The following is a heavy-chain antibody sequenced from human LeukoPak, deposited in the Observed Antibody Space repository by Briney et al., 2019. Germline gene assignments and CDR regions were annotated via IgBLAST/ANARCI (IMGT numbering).Heavy chain of an antibody. CDR3: AKDSTSGWYHDYYYGMDV. CDR2: ISWDGGST. D-gene: IGHD6-19*01. CDR1: GFTFDDYT. Sequence: GGSLRLSCAASGFTFDDYTMHWVRQAPGKGLEWVSLISWDGGSTYYADSVKGRFTISRDNSKNSLYLQMNSLRTEDTALYYCAKDSTSGWYHDYYYGMDVWGQGTTVTVSS. J-gene: IGHJ6*02. V-gene: IGHV3-43*01.